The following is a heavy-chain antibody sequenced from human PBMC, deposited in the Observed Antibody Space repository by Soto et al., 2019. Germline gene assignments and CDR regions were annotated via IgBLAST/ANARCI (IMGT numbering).Heavy chain of an antibody. CDR2: IIPVFGTV. V-gene: IGHV1-69*01. CDR1: GGTFGNSA. CDR3: AKVMAAAGYDS. Sequence: HVKLVQSGAELKKPGSSVKVSCKASGGTFGNSASSWVRQDPGQGLEWMGGIIPVFGTVNYAQKFEGRVTIAADESTSTVFMKMSRLTSEDTAVYYCAKVMAAAGYDSWGQGTLVTVSS. D-gene: IGHD3-16*01. J-gene: IGHJ4*02.